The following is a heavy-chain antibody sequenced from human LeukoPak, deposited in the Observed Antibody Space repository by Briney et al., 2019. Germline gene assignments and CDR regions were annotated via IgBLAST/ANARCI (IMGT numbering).Heavy chain of an antibody. V-gene: IGHV3-33*08. J-gene: IGHJ5*01. Sequence: GGSLRLSCAASGFTFSSYAMSWVRQAPGKGLEWVAVIWYDGSNKYYADSVKGGFTISRDNSKNTLYLQMNSLRAEDTAVYYCARDRYYYDSSGYADSWGQGTLVTVSS. CDR3: ARDRYYYDSSGYADS. CDR2: IWYDGSNK. D-gene: IGHD3-22*01. CDR1: GFTFSSYA.